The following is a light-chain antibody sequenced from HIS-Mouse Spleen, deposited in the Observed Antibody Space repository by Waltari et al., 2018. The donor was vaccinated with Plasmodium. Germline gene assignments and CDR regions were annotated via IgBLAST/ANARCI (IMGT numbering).Light chain of an antibody. CDR1: TSVLYSSNNKNY. V-gene: IGKV4-1*01. CDR3: QQYYSTPPYT. J-gene: IGKJ2*01. Sequence: DIVMTQSPDSLAVSLGERATINCKCSTSVLYSSNNKNYLAWYQQKPGQPPKLLIYWASTRESGVPDRFSGSGSGTDFTLTISSLQAEDVAVYYCQQYYSTPPYTFGQGTKLEIK. CDR2: WAS.